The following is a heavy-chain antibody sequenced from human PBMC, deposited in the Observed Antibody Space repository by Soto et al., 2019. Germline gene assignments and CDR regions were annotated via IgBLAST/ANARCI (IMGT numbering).Heavy chain of an antibody. Sequence: PGGSLRLSCAASGFTFSSYGMHWVRQAPGKGLEWVAVISYDGSNKYYADSVKGRFTISRDNSKNTLYLQMNSLRAEDTAVYYCAKNSARRRAIVVVPAAPPGWFDPWGQGTLVTVS. J-gene: IGHJ5*02. D-gene: IGHD2-2*01. CDR2: ISYDGSNK. CDR3: AKNSARRRAIVVVPAAPPGWFDP. V-gene: IGHV3-30*18. CDR1: GFTFSSYG.